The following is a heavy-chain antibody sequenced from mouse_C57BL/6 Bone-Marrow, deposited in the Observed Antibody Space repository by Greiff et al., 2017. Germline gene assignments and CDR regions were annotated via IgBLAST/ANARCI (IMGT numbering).Heavy chain of an antibody. CDR3: ARSTVVAPWYFDV. D-gene: IGHD1-1*01. CDR1: GYTFTSYW. J-gene: IGHJ1*03. CDR2: IYPGSGST. V-gene: IGHV1-55*01. Sequence: VQLQQPGAELVKPGASVKMSCKASGYTFTSYWITWVKQRPGQGLEWIGDIYPGSGSTNYNEKFKSKATLTVDTSSITAYMQLSSLTSEDSAVYYCARSTVVAPWYFDVWGTGTTVTVSS.